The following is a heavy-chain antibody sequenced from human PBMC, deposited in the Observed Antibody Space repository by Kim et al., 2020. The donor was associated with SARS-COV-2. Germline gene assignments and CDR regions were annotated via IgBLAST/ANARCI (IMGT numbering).Heavy chain of an antibody. CDR1: GFTFSTYS. D-gene: IGHD3-10*01. Sequence: GGSLRLSCAASGFTFSTYSMNWVRQAPGKGLEWVSYISSSSSTIYYADSVKGRFTISRVNAKNSLYLQMNSLRAEDTAVYYCARWGDDGESVFDYWGQGTLVTVSS. CDR2: ISSSSSTI. CDR3: ARWGDDGESVFDY. J-gene: IGHJ4*02. V-gene: IGHV3-48*04.